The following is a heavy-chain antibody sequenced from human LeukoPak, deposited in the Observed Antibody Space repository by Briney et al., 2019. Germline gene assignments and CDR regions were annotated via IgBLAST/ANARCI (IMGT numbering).Heavy chain of an antibody. J-gene: IGHJ3*02. CDR2: IYYSGST. CDR1: GGSISSYY. D-gene: IGHD4-17*01. V-gene: IGHV4-59*01. CDR3: ARALDYGDYGKDDAFDI. Sequence: KPSETLCLTGTVSGGSISSYYWSWIRQPPGKGLEWIGYIYYSGSTNYNPSLKSRVTISVDTSKNQFSLKLSSVTAADTAVYYCARALDYGDYGKDDAFDIWGQGTMVTVSS.